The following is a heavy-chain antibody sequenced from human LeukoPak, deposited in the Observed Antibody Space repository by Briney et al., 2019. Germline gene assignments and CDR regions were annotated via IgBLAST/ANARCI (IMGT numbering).Heavy chain of an antibody. CDR1: GFTFSTNA. CDR2: ISGSGDST. V-gene: IGHV3-23*01. J-gene: IGHJ4*02. Sequence: GGSLRLSCLTSGFTFSTNAMSWVRQAPGKGLEWVSAISGSGDSTYYGDSVKGRFTISRDNSKNTLYLQMNSLRAEDTAVYYCAKTRPLDSSSWSHGDYWGQGTLVTVSS. CDR3: AKTRPLDSSSWSHGDY. D-gene: IGHD6-13*01.